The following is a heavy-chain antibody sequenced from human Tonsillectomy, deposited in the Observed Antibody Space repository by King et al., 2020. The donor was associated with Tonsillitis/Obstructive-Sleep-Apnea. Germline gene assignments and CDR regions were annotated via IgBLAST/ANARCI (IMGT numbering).Heavy chain of an antibody. V-gene: IGHV5-51*01. CDR3: ARAYNGDYSWDY. J-gene: IGHJ4*02. Sequence: QLVQSGAEVKKPGESLKISCKASGYSLTTNWIGWGRQMPGKGLEWMGMINLADSNTKYSPSFQSQVTLSADKSISTAYLQWSSLEASDTAMYYCARAYNGDYSWDYWGQGTLVTVSS. CDR1: GYSLTTNW. CDR2: INLADSNT. D-gene: IGHD4-17*01.